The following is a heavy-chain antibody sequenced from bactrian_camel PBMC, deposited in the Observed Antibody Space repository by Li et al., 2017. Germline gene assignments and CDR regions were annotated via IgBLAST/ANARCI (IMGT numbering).Heavy chain of an antibody. CDR3: AAGRRLWDCTGERPYNY. Sequence: HVQLVESGGDSVQPGGSLELSCVASGAYRNRNYYMGWFRQVPGKGHEGVAGIYSGVPNIRYGDFVKGRFTVSRDNAKDTAYLQMNSLTPEDTAMYYCAAGRRLWDCTGERPYNYWGQGTQVTVS. D-gene: IGHD1*01. V-gene: IGHV3S1*01. CDR1: GAYRNRNYY. CDR2: IYSGVPNI. J-gene: IGHJ4*01.